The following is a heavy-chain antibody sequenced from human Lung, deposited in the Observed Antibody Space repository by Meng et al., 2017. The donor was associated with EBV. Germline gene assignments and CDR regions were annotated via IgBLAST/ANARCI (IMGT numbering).Heavy chain of an antibody. V-gene: IGHV1-3*01. D-gene: IGHD3-22*01. CDR3: ARAGYDSSGYYPQPFDY. Sequence: HGQLVDAGGEVKKPGASVKVSCKASGYTLTGYARHWGRQAPGQRLEWMGWINAGNGNTKYSQRFQGRVTITRDTSASTAYMELSSLRSEDTTVYYCARAGYDSSGYYPQPFDYWGQGTLVTVSS. J-gene: IGHJ4*02. CDR1: GYTLTGYA. CDR2: INAGNGNT.